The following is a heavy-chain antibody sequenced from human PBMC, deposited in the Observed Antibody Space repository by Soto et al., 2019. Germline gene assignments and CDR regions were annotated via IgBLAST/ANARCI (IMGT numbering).Heavy chain of an antibody. CDR3: AGGLVSDYGMDV. Sequence: QVQLTESGGGLVKPGGSLRLSCAASGFTFSDYYMSWIRQAPGKGLEWLSYISSSGNTIHYPDSVKGRFTFSRDNPKKSLYLQINSLRAEDTAVYYCAGGLVSDYGMDVWGQGTSVTVSS. D-gene: IGHD3-16*01. J-gene: IGHJ6*02. CDR2: ISSSGNTI. V-gene: IGHV3-11*01. CDR1: GFTFSDYY.